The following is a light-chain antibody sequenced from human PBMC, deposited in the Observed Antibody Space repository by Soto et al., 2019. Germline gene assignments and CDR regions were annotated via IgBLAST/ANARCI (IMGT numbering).Light chain of an antibody. CDR3: QQRSNWPPALT. Sequence: VLTQSPATLSLSPGERVTLSCRASRSVSSYLAWYQQTPGQAPRLLISDASNRATGIPARFSGSGSGTEFTLTISSLEPEDVAVYYCQQRSNWPPALTFGGGTKVEIK. CDR1: RSVSSY. J-gene: IGKJ4*01. V-gene: IGKV3-11*01. CDR2: DAS.